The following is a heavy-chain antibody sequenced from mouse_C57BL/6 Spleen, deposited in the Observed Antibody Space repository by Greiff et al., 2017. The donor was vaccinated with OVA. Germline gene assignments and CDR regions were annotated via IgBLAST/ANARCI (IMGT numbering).Heavy chain of an antibody. CDR3: TRCGNPYYYAMDY. J-gene: IGHJ4*01. Sequence: VQVVESGAELVRPGASVTLSCKASGYTFTDYEMHWVKQTPVHGLEWIGAIDPETGGTAYNQKFKGKAILTADKSSSTAYMELRSLTSEDSAVYYCTRCGNPYYYAMDYWGQGTSVTVSS. V-gene: IGHV1-15*01. D-gene: IGHD2-1*01. CDR1: GYTFTDYE. CDR2: IDPETGGT.